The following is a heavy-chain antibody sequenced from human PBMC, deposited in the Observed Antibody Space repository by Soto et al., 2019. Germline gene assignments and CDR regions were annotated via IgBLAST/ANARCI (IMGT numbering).Heavy chain of an antibody. CDR1: GYTFTSYD. J-gene: IGHJ5*02. D-gene: IGHD3-3*01. V-gene: IGHV1-8*01. CDR3: ARTVRITIFGVVISNCFDR. Sequence: SVKVSCKASGYTFTSYDINWVRQATGQVLEWMGWMNPNSGNTGYAQKFQGRVTMTRNTSISTAYMELSSLRSEDTAVYYCARTVRITIFGVVISNCFDRWGQGTL. CDR2: MNPNSGNT.